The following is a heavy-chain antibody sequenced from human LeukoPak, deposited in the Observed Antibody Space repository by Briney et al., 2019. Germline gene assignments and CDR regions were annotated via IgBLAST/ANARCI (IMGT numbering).Heavy chain of an antibody. CDR2: IRPNSGGT. V-gene: IGHV1-2*02. Sequence: ASVKVSCKASGYTFAAYYMYWVRQAPGQGLEWMGWIRPNSGGTNYTQKFQGRVTMTRDTSINTAYMELSRLTSDDTAVYFCARGIVGATTSGYWGQGTLVTVSS. J-gene: IGHJ4*02. CDR1: GYTFAAYY. CDR3: ARGIVGATTSGY. D-gene: IGHD1-26*01.